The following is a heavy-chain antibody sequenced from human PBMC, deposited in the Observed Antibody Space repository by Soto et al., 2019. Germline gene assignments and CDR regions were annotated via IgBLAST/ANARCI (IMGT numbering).Heavy chain of an antibody. V-gene: IGHV3-21*01. D-gene: IGHD2-15*01. J-gene: IGHJ6*02. CDR3: ARDRVVVVADNYYYYGMDV. CDR2: ISSSSSYI. CDR1: GFTFSSYS. Sequence: EVQLVESGGGLVKPGGSLRLSCAASGFTFSSYSMNWVRQAPGKGLEWVSSISSSSSYIYYADSVKGRFTISRDNAKNSLYLHMNSLRDEDTAVYYGARDRVVVVADNYYYYGMDVWGQGTTVSVSS.